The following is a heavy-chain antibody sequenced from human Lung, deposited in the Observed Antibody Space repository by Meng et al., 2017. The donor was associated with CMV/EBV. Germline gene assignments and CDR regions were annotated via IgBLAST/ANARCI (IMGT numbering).Heavy chain of an antibody. V-gene: IGHV3-33*06. Sequence: ASGFTFSDYAMHWVRQAPGKGLEWVTLIWYDGTKKYYADSVKGRFTISRDNSKNTLYLEMNSLRGDDTAVYYCAKEGLTTVAGMDVWGQGTTVTVSS. J-gene: IGHJ6*02. D-gene: IGHD4-11*01. CDR2: IWYDGTKK. CDR3: AKEGLTTVAGMDV. CDR1: GFTFSDYA.